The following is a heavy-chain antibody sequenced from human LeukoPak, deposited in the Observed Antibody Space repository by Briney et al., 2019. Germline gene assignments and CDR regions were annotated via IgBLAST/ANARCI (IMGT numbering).Heavy chain of an antibody. J-gene: IGHJ4*02. CDR1: GFTFSSYW. V-gene: IGHV3-74*01. CDR3: AREDRDSSSLDY. CDR2: INSDGSST. D-gene: IGHD6-6*01. Sequence: SGGSLRLSCAASGFTFSSYWMHWVRQAPGRGLVWVSRINSDGSSTSYADSVKGRFTISRDHAKNTLYLQMNRLRAEDPDVYYCAREDRDSSSLDYWGQGTLVTVSS.